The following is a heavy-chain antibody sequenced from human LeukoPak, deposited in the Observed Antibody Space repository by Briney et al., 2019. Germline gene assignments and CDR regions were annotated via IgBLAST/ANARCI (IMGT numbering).Heavy chain of an antibody. J-gene: IGHJ5*02. Sequence: SETLSLTCTVSGGSISSSTYFWGWIRQPPEKGLEWIGSIFNSGITYYNPSLKSRVTISVDTSKNQFSLKLNSVTAADTAVYYCARHGSYYFWFDPWGQGTLVTVSS. D-gene: IGHD1-26*01. V-gene: IGHV4-39*01. CDR2: IFNSGIT. CDR1: GGSISSSTYF. CDR3: ARHGSYYFWFDP.